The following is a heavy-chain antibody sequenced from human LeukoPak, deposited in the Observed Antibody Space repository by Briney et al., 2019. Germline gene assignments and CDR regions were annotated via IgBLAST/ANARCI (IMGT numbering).Heavy chain of an antibody. CDR2: INPSSGGT. V-gene: IGHV1-2*06. Sequence: ASVKVSCKASGYTFTGYYMHWVRQAPGQGLEWMGRINPSSGGTNYAQKFQGRVTMTRDTSISTAYMELSRLRSDDTAVYYCAGDRIVGATLDYWGQGTLVTVSS. CDR3: AGDRIVGATLDY. D-gene: IGHD1-26*01. J-gene: IGHJ4*02. CDR1: GYTFTGYY.